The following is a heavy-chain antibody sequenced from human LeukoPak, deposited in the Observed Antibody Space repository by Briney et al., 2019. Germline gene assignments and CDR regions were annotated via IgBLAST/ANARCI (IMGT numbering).Heavy chain of an antibody. D-gene: IGHD3-3*01. CDR1: GYTLTELS. CDR2: FYPEDGET. CDR3: ATEYDFWSGPVGLDI. J-gene: IGHJ3*02. V-gene: IGHV1-24*01. Sequence: GASVKVSCKVSGYTLTELSMHWVRQAPGKGLEWMGGFYPEDGETIYAQKFQGRVTMTEDTSTDTAYMELSSLRSEDTAVYYCATEYDFWSGPVGLDIWGQGTMVTVSS.